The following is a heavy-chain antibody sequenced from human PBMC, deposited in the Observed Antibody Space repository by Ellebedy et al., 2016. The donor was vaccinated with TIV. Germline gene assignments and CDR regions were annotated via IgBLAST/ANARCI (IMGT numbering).Heavy chain of an antibody. D-gene: IGHD5-18*01. CDR1: GFTFSNAW. Sequence: LSLTCAASGFTFSNAWMNWVRQDPGKGLEWVGRIKSKTDGGAADYAAPVKGRFTISRDDSKNTLYLQMNSLKTEDTAVYFCTTVYRYNYDSVWGQGTLVTVSS. CDR2: IKSKTDGGAA. V-gene: IGHV3-15*01. CDR3: TTVYRYNYDSV. J-gene: IGHJ4*02.